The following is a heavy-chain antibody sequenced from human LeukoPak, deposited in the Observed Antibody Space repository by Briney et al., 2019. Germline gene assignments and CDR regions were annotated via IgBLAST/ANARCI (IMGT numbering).Heavy chain of an antibody. V-gene: IGHV3-66*01. J-gene: IGHJ4*02. Sequence: GGSLRLSCAASGFTVSTNYMSWVRQAPGKGLEWVSVIYSGDNTYYADSVKGGSTISRDISKNTLYLQMNSLRAEDTAVYYCAVVDNSGWYCHDYWGQGTLVTVSS. CDR2: IYSGDNT. CDR1: GFTVSTNY. CDR3: AVVDNSGWYCHDY. D-gene: IGHD6-19*01.